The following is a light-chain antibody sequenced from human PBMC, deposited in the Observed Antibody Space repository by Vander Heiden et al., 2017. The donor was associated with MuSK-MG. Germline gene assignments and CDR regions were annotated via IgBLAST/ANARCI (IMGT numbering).Light chain of an antibody. CDR3: QQYYSTPYT. CDR2: WAS. Sequence: DIVMTQSPDSLTVSLGERATINCKSSQSVLYSSNNKNYLAWYQQKPGQPPKLLIYWASSRESGVPDRFSGSGSGTDFTLIISSLQAADVAVYYCQQYYSTPYTFGQWTKLEIK. V-gene: IGKV4-1*01. CDR1: QSVLYSSNNKNY. J-gene: IGKJ2*01.